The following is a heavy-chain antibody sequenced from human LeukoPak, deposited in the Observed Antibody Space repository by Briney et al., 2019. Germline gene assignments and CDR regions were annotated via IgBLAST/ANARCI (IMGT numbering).Heavy chain of an antibody. Sequence: GGSLRLSCAASGFTFSSYSMNRVRQAPGKGLEWVSSISSSSSYIYYADSVKGRFTISRDNAKYSLYLQMNSLRAEDTAVYYCARLAAAYHFDYWGQGTLVTVSS. CDR2: ISSSSSYI. CDR3: ARLAAAYHFDY. CDR1: GFTFSSYS. V-gene: IGHV3-21*01. J-gene: IGHJ4*02. D-gene: IGHD6-13*01.